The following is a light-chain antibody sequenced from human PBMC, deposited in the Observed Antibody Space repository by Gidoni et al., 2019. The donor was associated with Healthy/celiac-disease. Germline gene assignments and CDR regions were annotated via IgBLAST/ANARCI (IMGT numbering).Light chain of an antibody. J-gene: IGKJ1*01. Sequence: DIQMTQSPSSLSASVGDRVTITCRASQGISNYLAWYQQKPGKVPKLLIYAASTLQAGVPSRFSGSGSGTDFTLTISSLQPEDVATYYCQKYNSAPWTFXQXTKVEIK. CDR2: AAS. V-gene: IGKV1-27*01. CDR1: QGISNY. CDR3: QKYNSAPWT.